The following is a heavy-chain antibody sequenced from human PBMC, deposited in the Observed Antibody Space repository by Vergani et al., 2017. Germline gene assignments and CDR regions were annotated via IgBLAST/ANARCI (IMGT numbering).Heavy chain of an antibody. J-gene: IGHJ4*02. CDR3: ARRDGLAVAGTGGFDY. Sequence: QLQLQESGPGLVKPSETLSLTCTVSGGSISSYYWSWIRQPPGKGLEWIGYIYYSGSTNYNPSLKSRVTISVDTSKNQFSLKLSSVTAADTAVYYCARRDGLAVAGTGGFDYWGQGTLVTVSA. V-gene: IGHV4-59*08. CDR2: IYYSGST. CDR1: GGSISSYY. D-gene: IGHD6-19*01.